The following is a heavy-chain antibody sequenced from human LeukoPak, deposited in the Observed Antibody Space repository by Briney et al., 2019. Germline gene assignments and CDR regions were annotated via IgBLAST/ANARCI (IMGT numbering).Heavy chain of an antibody. D-gene: IGHD5-12*01. CDR2: ISSSGSTI. CDR3: ARDLRHIVATGTPMGY. V-gene: IGHV3-11*01. J-gene: IGHJ4*02. Sequence: GGSLRLSCAASGFTFSDYYMSWIRQAPGKGLEWVSYISSSGSTIYYADSVKGRFTISRDNAKNSLYLQMNSLRAEDTAVYYCARDLRHIVATGTPMGYWGQGTLVTVSS. CDR1: GFTFSDYY.